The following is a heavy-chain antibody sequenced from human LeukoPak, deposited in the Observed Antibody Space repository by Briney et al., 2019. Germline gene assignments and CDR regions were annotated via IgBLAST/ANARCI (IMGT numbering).Heavy chain of an antibody. Sequence: PSETLSLTCTVSGGSISSYYWSWIRQPPGKGLEWIGYIYYSGSTNYNPSLKSRVTISVDTSKNQFSLKLSSVTAADTAVYCCARRFYDFWSGYWHGMDVWGQGTTVTVSS. J-gene: IGHJ6*02. CDR1: GGSISSYY. CDR3: ARRFYDFWSGYWHGMDV. D-gene: IGHD3-3*01. CDR2: IYYSGST. V-gene: IGHV4-59*08.